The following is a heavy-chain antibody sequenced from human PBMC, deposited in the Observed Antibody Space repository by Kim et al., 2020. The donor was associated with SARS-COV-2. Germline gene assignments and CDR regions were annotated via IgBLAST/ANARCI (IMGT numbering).Heavy chain of an antibody. CDR1: GVSISGDY. J-gene: IGHJ4*02. Sequence: SETLSLTCNVSGVSISGDYWSWIRQTPEKGLQWIASISYAGTMSYNPSLKSRVTISVDTSKNQVSLKLSSVTAADTAMYYCARHLSGSGAFYNVGYWGQGSWSPSPQ. V-gene: IGHV4-59*08. CDR2: ISYAGTM. CDR3: ARHLSGSGAFYNVGY. D-gene: IGHD3-10*01.